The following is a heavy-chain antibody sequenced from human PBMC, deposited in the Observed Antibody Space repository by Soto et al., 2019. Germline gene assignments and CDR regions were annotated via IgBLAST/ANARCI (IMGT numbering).Heavy chain of an antibody. V-gene: IGHV1-58*01. J-gene: IGHJ4*02. Sequence: ASVKVSCKTSGFTFSSSAVHWVRQARGHRLQWIGWIDVGSANANYAQMLQERVTISRDMSTSTAYMELSSLRPEDTAVYYCAKILSWSFIAAAGIRDYWGQGTLVTVSS. CDR3: AKILSWSFIAAAGIRDY. CDR2: IDVGSANA. D-gene: IGHD6-13*01. CDR1: GFTFSSSA.